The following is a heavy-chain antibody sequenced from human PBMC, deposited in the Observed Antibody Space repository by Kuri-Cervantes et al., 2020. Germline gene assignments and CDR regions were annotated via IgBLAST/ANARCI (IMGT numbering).Heavy chain of an antibody. CDR3: AREMLLVVAALYNTDAFDI. CDR1: GFTFSSYA. J-gene: IGHJ3*02. Sequence: GGSLRLSCAASGFTFSSYAMHWVRQAPGKGLEWVAVISYDGSNKYYADSVKGRFTTSRDNAKNSLYLQMNSLRAEDTAVYHCAREMLLVVAALYNTDAFDIWGQGTMVTVSS. V-gene: IGHV3-30*07. CDR2: ISYDGSNK. D-gene: IGHD2-15*01.